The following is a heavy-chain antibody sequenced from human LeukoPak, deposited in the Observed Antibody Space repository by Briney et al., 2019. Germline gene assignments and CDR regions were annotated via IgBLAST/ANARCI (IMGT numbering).Heavy chain of an antibody. CDR1: GFILSDYN. J-gene: IGHJ4*02. Sequence: GGSLRLSCAAPGFILSDYNMNWVRQAPGKGLEWVSFIDISGTYITYADSVKGRFTISRDSANSLYLEMNGLRVEDTAVYYCARDVSATTRAYDYWGQGTLVTVSS. V-gene: IGHV3-21*01. D-gene: IGHD1-26*01. CDR3: ARDVSATTRAYDY. CDR2: IDISGTYI.